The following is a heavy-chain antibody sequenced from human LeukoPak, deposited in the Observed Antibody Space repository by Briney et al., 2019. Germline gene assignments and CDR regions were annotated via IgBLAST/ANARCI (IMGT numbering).Heavy chain of an antibody. D-gene: IGHD5-18*01. CDR3: ARVQRQRWIQLWPQKGYFDY. V-gene: IGHV4-34*01. CDR1: GGSFSGYY. CDR2: INHSGST. Sequence: SETLSLTCAAYGGSFSGYYWSWIRQPPGKGLEWIGEINHSGSTNYNPSLKSRVTISVDTSKNQFSLKLSSVTAADTAVYYCARVQRQRWIQLWPQKGYFDYWGQGTLVTVSS. J-gene: IGHJ4*02.